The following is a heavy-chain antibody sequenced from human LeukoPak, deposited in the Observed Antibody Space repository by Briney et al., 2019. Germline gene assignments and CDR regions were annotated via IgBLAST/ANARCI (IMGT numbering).Heavy chain of an antibody. CDR2: IYYSGSSGNT. CDR3: ARLRDTGGYYFYYYFDS. V-gene: IGHV4-39*01. Sequence: SETLSLTCTVSGGSINNDNYYWGWIRQSPGKGLEWIGNIYYSGSSGNTYYNPSLKSRVTVSVDTAKNQFSLNLSSVTAADTALYYCARLRDTGGYYFYYYFDSWGLGTLVSVSS. J-gene: IGHJ4*02. CDR1: GGSINNDNYY. D-gene: IGHD3-22*01.